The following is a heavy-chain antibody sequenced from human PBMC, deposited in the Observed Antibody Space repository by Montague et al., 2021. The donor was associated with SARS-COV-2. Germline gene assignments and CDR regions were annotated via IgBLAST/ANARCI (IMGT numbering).Heavy chain of an antibody. CDR1: GFTFSDNY. CDR2: ISSSSRDI. Sequence: SLRLSCAASGFTFSDNYMRWIRQAPGKGLEWVSYISSSSRDIKYADSVKGRFTISRDNVESSLYPQMNSLRGEDTAVYYCARERRVVATGSHYGMDVWGPGTTVIVSS. CDR3: ARERRVVATGSHYGMDV. D-gene: IGHD5-12*01. J-gene: IGHJ6*02. V-gene: IGHV3-11*05.